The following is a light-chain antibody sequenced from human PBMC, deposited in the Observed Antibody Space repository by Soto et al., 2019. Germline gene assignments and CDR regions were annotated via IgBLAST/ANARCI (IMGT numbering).Light chain of an antibody. J-gene: IGKJ5*01. CDR1: QSVSSNY. Sequence: EIVLTQSPGTLSLSPGERASLSCRASQSVSSNYLAWYQQKPGQAPRLLIYGASSRSTGVPDRFSGSGSGTDFTLTISKLEPEDFAVYHCQQYASSVLTFGQGTRLEIK. CDR2: GAS. V-gene: IGKV3-20*01. CDR3: QQYASSVLT.